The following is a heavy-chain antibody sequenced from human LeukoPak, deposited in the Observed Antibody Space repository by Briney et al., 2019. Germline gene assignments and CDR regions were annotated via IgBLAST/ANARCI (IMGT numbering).Heavy chain of an antibody. D-gene: IGHD4-17*01. CDR2: INSDGSST. J-gene: IGHJ4*02. CDR3: ARVSPEGDYDY. V-gene: IGHV3-74*01. Sequence: GGSLRLSCAASGFTFSGYWMHWVRQAPGKGLVWVSRINSDGSSTSYADSVKGRFTISRDNAKNTLYLQMNSLRAEDPAVYYCARVSPEGDYDYWGQGTLVTVSS. CDR1: GFTFSGYW.